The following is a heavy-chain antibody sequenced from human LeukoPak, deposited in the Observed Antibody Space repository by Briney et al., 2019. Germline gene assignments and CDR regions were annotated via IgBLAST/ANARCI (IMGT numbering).Heavy chain of an antibody. J-gene: IGHJ4*02. Sequence: ASVKVSCKASGYTFTSYDINWVRQATGQGLEWMGWMNPNSGNTGYAQKFQGRVTITRNTSISTAYMELSSLRSDDTAVYYCARDRGVTIVSGYWGQGTLVTVSS. CDR3: ARDRGVTIVSGY. CDR2: MNPNSGNT. D-gene: IGHD4-11*01. CDR1: GYTFTSYD. V-gene: IGHV1-8*03.